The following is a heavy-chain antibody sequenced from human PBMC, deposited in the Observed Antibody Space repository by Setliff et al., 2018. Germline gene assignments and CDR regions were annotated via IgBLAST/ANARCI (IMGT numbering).Heavy chain of an antibody. D-gene: IGHD3-22*01. V-gene: IGHV4-61*08. CDR3: ASRDYYDNRGFYGQGVAYYMDV. Sequence: SETLSLTCTVSGGSISSGGYYWSWIRQPPGKGLEWIGHVYDTGSTKYSPSLKGRVTISMDTSVNEFSLRLTSVTAADTAMYYCASRDYYDNRGFYGQGVAYYMDVWDKGTTVTVSS. J-gene: IGHJ6*03. CDR2: VYDTGST. CDR1: GGSISSGGYY.